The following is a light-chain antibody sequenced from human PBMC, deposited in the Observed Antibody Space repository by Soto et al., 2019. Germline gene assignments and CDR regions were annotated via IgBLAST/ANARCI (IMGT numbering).Light chain of an antibody. CDR2: DTN. CDR1: TGAVTTGHY. Sequence: QTVVTQEPSVTVSPGGPVTLTCGSSTGAVTTGHYPYWFQQKPGQAPRTLIYDTNNKQSWRPARFSGSFLGGKAALTLSGAQPEDDDMYYGMLLYRGTRRIFGAVTKVTVL. CDR3: MLLYRGTRRI. J-gene: IGLJ1*01. V-gene: IGLV7-46*01.